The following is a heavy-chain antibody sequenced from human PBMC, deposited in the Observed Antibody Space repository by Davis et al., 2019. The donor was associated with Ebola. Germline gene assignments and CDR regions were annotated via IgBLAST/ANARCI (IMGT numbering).Heavy chain of an antibody. D-gene: IGHD2-2*01. V-gene: IGHV1-2*04. J-gene: IGHJ3*02. Sequence: ASVKVSCKASGYTFTGYYMHWVRQAPGQGLEWMGWINPNSGGTNYAQKFQGWVTMTRDTSISTAYMELSRLRSDDTAVYYCARAAVLSEDCSSTSCYGAFDIWGQGTMVTVSS. CDR1: GYTFTGYY. CDR3: ARAAVLSEDCSSTSCYGAFDI. CDR2: INPNSGGT.